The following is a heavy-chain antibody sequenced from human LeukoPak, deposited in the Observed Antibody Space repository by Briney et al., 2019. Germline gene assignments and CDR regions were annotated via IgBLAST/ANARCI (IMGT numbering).Heavy chain of an antibody. D-gene: IGHD3-22*01. V-gene: IGHV4-39*01. Sequence: SETLSLTCTVSGGSLSSSSYYWGWIRQPPGKGLEWLGSIYYSGSTYYNPSLKSRVTISVDTSKNQFSLKLSSVTAADTAVYYCARYYDSSGYSPSGVDYWGQGTLVTVSS. J-gene: IGHJ4*02. CDR2: IYYSGST. CDR3: ARYYDSSGYSPSGVDY. CDR1: GGSLSSSSYY.